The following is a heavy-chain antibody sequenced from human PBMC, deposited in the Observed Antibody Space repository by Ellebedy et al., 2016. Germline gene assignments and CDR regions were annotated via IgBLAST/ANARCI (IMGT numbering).Heavy chain of an antibody. CDR2: IYYSGST. Sequence: SETLSLTCTVPGGSISSYYWSWIRQPPGKGLEWIGYIYYSGSTNYNPSLKSRVTISVDTSKNQFSLKLSSVTAADTAVYYCARSYDSSGYLDAFDIWGQGTMVTVSS. D-gene: IGHD3-22*01. V-gene: IGHV4-59*08. CDR3: ARSYDSSGYLDAFDI. J-gene: IGHJ3*02. CDR1: GGSISSYY.